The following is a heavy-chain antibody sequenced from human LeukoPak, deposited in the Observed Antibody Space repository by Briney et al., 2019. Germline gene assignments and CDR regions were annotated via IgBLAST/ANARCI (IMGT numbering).Heavy chain of an antibody. D-gene: IGHD3-10*01. CDR3: ARIRGKYYFDY. J-gene: IGHJ4*02. CDR2: IYSGGST. CDR1: GFTVSSNY. V-gene: IGHV3-53*01. Sequence: GGSLRLSCAASGFTVSSNYMSWVRQAPGKGLEWVSVIYSGGSTYYADSVKGRFTISRDNSKNTLYLQMNSLRAEDTAVCYCARIRGKYYFDYWGQGTLVTVSS.